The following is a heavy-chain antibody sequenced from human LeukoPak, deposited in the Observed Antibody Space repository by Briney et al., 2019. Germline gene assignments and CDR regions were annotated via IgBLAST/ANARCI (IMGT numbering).Heavy chain of an antibody. Sequence: GGSLRLSCAASGFTFSNYAMSWVRQAPGKGLEWVAVISYDGSNKYYADSVKGRFTISRDNSKNTLYLQMNSLRAEDTAVYYCARDPGDIVATIREPYYYYYMDVWGKGTTVTISS. V-gene: IGHV3-30*04. J-gene: IGHJ6*03. CDR3: ARDPGDIVATIREPYYYYYMDV. CDR1: GFTFSNYA. D-gene: IGHD5-12*01. CDR2: ISYDGSNK.